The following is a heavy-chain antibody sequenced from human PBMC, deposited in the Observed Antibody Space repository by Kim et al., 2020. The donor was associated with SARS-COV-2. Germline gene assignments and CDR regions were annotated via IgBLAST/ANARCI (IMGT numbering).Heavy chain of an antibody. D-gene: IGHD6-6*01. V-gene: IGHV3-9*01. J-gene: IGHJ4*02. CDR3: AKEYSSSSGDYFDY. Sequence: ADAGKGRFTISRDNAKNSLYLQMNSLRAEDTALYYCAKEYSSSSGDYFDYWGQGTLVTVSS.